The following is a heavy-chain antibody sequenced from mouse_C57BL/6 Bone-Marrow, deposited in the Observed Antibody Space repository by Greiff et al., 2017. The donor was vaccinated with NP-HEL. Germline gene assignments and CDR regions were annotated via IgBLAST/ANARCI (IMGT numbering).Heavy chain of an antibody. D-gene: IGHD1-1*01. CDR3: ARYLITTGVEGRYYFDY. CDR1: GYTFTDYY. V-gene: IGHV1-26*01. Sequence: VQLQQSGPELVKPGASVKISCKASGYTFTDYYMNWVKQSHGKSLEWIGDINPINGGTSYNQKFKGKATLTVDKSSSTAYMELRSLTSEDSAVYYCARYLITTGVEGRYYFDYWGQGTTLTVSS. J-gene: IGHJ2*01. CDR2: INPINGGT.